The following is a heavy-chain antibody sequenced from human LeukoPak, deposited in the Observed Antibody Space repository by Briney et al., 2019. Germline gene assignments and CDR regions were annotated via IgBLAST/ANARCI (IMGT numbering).Heavy chain of an antibody. J-gene: IGHJ6*03. D-gene: IGHD3-9*01. CDR1: GYTFTSYD. Sequence: ASVKVSCKASGYTFTSYDINWVRQATGQGLEWMGWMNPNSGNTGYAQKFQGRVTMTRNTSISTAYMELSSLRSEDTAVYYCARLVVGRRYFDCFKYYYYMDVWGKGTTVTVSS. V-gene: IGHV1-8*01. CDR2: MNPNSGNT. CDR3: ARLVVGRRYFDCFKYYYYMDV.